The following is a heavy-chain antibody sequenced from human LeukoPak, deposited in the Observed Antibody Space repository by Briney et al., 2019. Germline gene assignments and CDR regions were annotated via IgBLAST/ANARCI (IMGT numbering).Heavy chain of an antibody. CDR2: ISGSGGST. CDR3: ARYSVGVITYFDY. Sequence: GGSLRLSCAASGFTFSSYAMSWVRQAPGKGLEWVSAISGSGGSTYYADSVKGRFTISRDNSKNTLHLQMNSLRAEDTAVYYCARYSVGVITYFDYWGQGTLVTVSS. CDR1: GFTFSSYA. D-gene: IGHD3-22*01. V-gene: IGHV3-23*01. J-gene: IGHJ4*02.